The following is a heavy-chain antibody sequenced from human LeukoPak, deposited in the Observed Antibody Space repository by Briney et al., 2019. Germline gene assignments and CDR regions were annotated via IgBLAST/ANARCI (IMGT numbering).Heavy chain of an antibody. J-gene: IGHJ5*02. Sequence: SETLSLTCTVSGGPISSYYWSWIRQPPGKGLEWIGYIYYSGSTNYNPSLKSRVTISVDTSKNQFSLRLSSVAAADTAVYYCARGSFSSGWIFDPWGQGTLVTVSS. V-gene: IGHV4-59*01. D-gene: IGHD6-19*01. CDR3: ARGSFSSGWIFDP. CDR1: GGPISSYY. CDR2: IYYSGST.